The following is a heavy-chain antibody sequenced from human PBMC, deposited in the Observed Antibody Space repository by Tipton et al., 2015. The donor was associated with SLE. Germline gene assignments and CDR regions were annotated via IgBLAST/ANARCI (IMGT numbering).Heavy chain of an antibody. D-gene: IGHD2-2*01. CDR3: AVGCCSSVSCHREYFQH. V-gene: IGHV4-38-2*02. Sequence: TLSLTCTVSGYSISRGYYWGWIRQPPGKGLEWIGTIYHSGSIYNNPSLKSRVTISVDTSKNQFSMKLNSVTAADTAVYYCAVGCCSSVSCHREYFQHWGQGTLVTVSS. CDR1: GYSISRGYY. CDR2: IYHSGSI. J-gene: IGHJ1*01.